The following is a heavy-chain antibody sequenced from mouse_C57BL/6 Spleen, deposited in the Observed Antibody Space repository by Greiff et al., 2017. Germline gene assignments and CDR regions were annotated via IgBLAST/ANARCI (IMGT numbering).Heavy chain of an antibody. D-gene: IGHD2-1*01. V-gene: IGHV1-19*01. Sequence: VQLQQSGPVLVKPGASVKMSCKASGYTFTDYYMNWVKQSHGKSLEWIGVINPYNGGTSYKQKFKGKATLTVDKSSSTAYMELNSLTSEDSAVYYCARSGGKGAMDYGGKGTSVTVSS. CDR2: INPYNGGT. CDR1: GYTFTDYY. CDR3: ARSGGKGAMDY. J-gene: IGHJ4*01.